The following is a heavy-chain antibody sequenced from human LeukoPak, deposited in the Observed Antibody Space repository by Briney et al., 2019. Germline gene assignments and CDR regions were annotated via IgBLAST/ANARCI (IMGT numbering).Heavy chain of an antibody. V-gene: IGHV1-46*01. CDR1: GYTFTSYY. CDR2: INPSGGST. D-gene: IGHD4-23*01. Sequence: ASVTVSCKASGYTFTSYYMHWVRQAPGQGLEWTGIINPSGGSTSYAQKFQGRVTMTRDTSTSTVYMELSSLRSEDTAVYYCARVSSGNSDDYYYGMDVWGQGTTVTVSS. CDR3: ARVSSGNSDDYYYGMDV. J-gene: IGHJ6*02.